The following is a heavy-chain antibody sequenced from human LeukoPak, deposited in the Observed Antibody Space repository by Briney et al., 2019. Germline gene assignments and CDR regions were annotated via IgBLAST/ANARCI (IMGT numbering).Heavy chain of an antibody. V-gene: IGHV4-59*01. CDR2: IYYSGST. CDR3: ARVGGSGYYGMDV. Sequence: ETLSLTCTVSGGSISSYYWSWIRQPPGKGLEWIGYIYYSGSTNYNPSRKSRVTISVVTSKNQFSLKLSSVTAADTAVYYCARVGGSGYYGMDVWGQGTTVTVSS. J-gene: IGHJ6*02. CDR1: GGSISSYY.